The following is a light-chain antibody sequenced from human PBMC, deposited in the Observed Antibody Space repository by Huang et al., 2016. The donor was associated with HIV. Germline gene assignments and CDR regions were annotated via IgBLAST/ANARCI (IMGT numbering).Light chain of an antibody. CDR2: CAS. CDR1: QSVSND. V-gene: IGKV3-15*01. CDR3: QHYNNWPPYT. J-gene: IGKJ2*01. Sequence: EILMTQSPATLSVSPGDRATLSCRASQSVSNDLAWYQNKPCQAPRRLIYCASTRATGVPARFRGSGSGTEFTLTISSLQSEDFAVYYCQHYNNWPPYTFGQGTKLEIK.